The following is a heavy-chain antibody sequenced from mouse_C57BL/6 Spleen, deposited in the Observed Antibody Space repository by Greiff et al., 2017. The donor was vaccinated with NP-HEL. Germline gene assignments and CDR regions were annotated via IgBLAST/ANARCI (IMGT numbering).Heavy chain of an antibody. CDR1: GYTFTDYY. V-gene: IGHV1-77*01. CDR2: IGPGSGST. Sequence: QVQLQQSGAELVKPGASVKISCKASGYTFTDYYINWVKQRPGQGLEWIGKIGPGSGSTYYNEKFKGKATLTADKSSSTAYMQLSSLTSEDSAVYFCAREGGLYYDYDEKFADWGQGTLVTVSA. CDR3: AREGGLYYDYDEKFAD. D-gene: IGHD2-4*01. J-gene: IGHJ3*01.